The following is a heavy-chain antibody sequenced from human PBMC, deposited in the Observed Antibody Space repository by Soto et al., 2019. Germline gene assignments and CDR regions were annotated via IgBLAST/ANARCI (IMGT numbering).Heavy chain of an antibody. J-gene: IGHJ5*02. CDR2: IYYSGTT. D-gene: IGHD1-26*01. V-gene: IGHV4-28*01. Sequence: SETLSLSCAVSGYSISSGSWWGWIRQPPGKGLEWIGYIYYSGTTYYNPSLKSRVTMSVDTSKNQFSLKLTSVTAVDTAVYYCARRETQGPIASCGQAPLVT. CDR3: ARRETQGPIAS. CDR1: GYSISSGSW.